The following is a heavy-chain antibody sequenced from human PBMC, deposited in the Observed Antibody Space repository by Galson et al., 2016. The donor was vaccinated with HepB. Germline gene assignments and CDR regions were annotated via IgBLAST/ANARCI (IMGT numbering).Heavy chain of an antibody. Sequence: SCKASGGTFSSSTFNWLRPAPGQGLEWMGESIPMSGSTNYAQNVQGRLTITADKSTSTAYMELSSLRFEDTAVYYCASLIGDSGSYRDNWGQGSLVTVSS. J-gene: IGHJ4*02. CDR2: SIPMSGST. V-gene: IGHV1-69*06. CDR1: GGTFSSST. CDR3: ASLIGDSGSYRDN. D-gene: IGHD3-16*02.